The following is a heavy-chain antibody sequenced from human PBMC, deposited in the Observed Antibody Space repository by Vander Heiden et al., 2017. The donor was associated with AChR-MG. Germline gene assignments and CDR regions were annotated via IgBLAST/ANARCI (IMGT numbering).Heavy chain of an antibody. D-gene: IGHD3-10*01. J-gene: IGHJ3*02. CDR1: AFTLRSVW. CDR3: VRVGPPLSASFNI. Sequence: EERLVESGGGLVQPGGSLRLSCASSAFTLRSVWMSWGRQGPGKGLEWVANIKQDVNARAYVDAVKGRFTISRDNARDLLFLQMNSLRVDDTAIYYCVRVGPPLSASFNIWGQGTMVTVSS. V-gene: IGHV3-7*03. CDR2: IKQDVNAR.